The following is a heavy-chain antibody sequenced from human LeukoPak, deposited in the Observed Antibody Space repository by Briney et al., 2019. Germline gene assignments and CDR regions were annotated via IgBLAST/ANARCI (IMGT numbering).Heavy chain of an antibody. CDR3: ARETRRRYFESYYGRDV. D-gene: IGHD3-9*01. CDR2: ISAYNGNT. J-gene: IGHJ6*02. V-gene: IGHV1-18*01. CDR1: GYTFTSYG. Sequence: GASVKVSCKASGYTFTSYGISWVRQAPGQGLEWMGWISAYNGNTNYAQKLQGRVTMTTDTSTSTAYMELRSLRSDDTAVYYCARETRRRYFESYYGRDVWGQGTTVTVSS.